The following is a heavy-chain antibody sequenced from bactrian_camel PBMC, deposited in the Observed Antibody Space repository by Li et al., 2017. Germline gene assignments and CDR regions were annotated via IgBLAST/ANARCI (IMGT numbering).Heavy chain of an antibody. CDR2: IDTRGSV. V-gene: IGHV3S53*01. Sequence: SGGGSVQAGNSLTLSCATTGSFLQTYCMAWFRQPPGKSREGVAAIDTRGSVTIADSVKGRFSISKDNAGSTLYLQMSSLNSEDTAIYYCAADFIRYGGSCFQREAKYWGQGTQVTVS. J-gene: IGHJ4*01. CDR1: GSFLQTYC. D-gene: IGHD6*01. CDR3: AADFIRYGGSCFQREAKY.